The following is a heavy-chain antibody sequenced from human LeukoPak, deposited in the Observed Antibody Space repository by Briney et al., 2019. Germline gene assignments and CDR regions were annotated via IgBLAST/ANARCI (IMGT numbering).Heavy chain of an antibody. V-gene: IGHV4-34*01. CDR2: INHSGST. Sequence: SETLSLTCAVYGGSFSGYYWSWIRQPPGKGLEWIGEINHSGSTNYNPSLKSRVAISVDTSKNQFSLKLNSVTAADTAVYYCAREGITIFGVVTNWGQGTLVTVSS. CDR3: AREGITIFGVVTN. J-gene: IGHJ4*02. CDR1: GGSFSGYY. D-gene: IGHD3-3*01.